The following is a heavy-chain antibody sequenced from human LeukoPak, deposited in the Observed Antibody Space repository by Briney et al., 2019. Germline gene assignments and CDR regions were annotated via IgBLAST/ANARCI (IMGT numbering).Heavy chain of an antibody. V-gene: IGHV3-48*03. D-gene: IGHD6-19*01. CDR1: GFTFSSYE. CDR2: ITSSGSTI. Sequence: GGSLRLXCAASGFTFSSYEMNWARRAPGKGLEWVSYITSSGSTIYYADSVKGRFTISRDNAKNSLYLQMNGLRAEDTAVYYCAREDSSGWYRYWGQGTLVTVSS. J-gene: IGHJ4*02. CDR3: AREDSSGWYRY.